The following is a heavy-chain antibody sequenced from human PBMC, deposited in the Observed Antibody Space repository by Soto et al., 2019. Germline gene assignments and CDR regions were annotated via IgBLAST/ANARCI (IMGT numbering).Heavy chain of an antibody. J-gene: IGHJ4*02. CDR2: ISHDGSKK. Sequence: QAQLVESGGGEVQPGGSLSLSCAASGFTFSSYGMHWVRQATGKGLEWVAVISHDGSKKYYADSVKGRFTISRDNSKNTLNLQMKSLRDEDTAVYYCAKDRGAVASSSEYWGQGTLVTVSS. CDR3: AKDRGAVASSSEY. D-gene: IGHD6-19*01. CDR1: GFTFSSYG. V-gene: IGHV3-30*18.